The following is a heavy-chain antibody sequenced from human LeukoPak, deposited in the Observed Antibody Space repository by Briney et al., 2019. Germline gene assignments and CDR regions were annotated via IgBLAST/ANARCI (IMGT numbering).Heavy chain of an antibody. CDR3: ARWALVAMLRAAAGDAFDI. CDR1: GGSINSYF. D-gene: IGHD6-13*01. CDR2: IYTGGGT. Sequence: SETLSLTCTVSGGSINSYFWTWIRQPAGKGLEWIGRIYTGGGTNYNPSLKSRVTMSVDTSKNQFSLKLNSVTAADTAVYYCARWALVAMLRAAAGDAFDIWGQGTMVTVSS. V-gene: IGHV4-4*07. J-gene: IGHJ3*02.